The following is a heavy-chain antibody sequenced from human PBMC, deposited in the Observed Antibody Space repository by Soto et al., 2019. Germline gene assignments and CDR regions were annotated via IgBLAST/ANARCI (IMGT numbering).Heavy chain of an antibody. J-gene: IGHJ4*02. CDR2: ISYDGSNK. D-gene: IGHD3-22*01. CDR1: RFTFSSYA. CDR3: AKENSSGYYHDY. Sequence: PGGSLRLSCAASRFTFSSYAMHWVRQAPGKGLEWVAVISYDGSNKYYADSVKGRSTISRDNSKNTLYLQMNSLRAEDTAVYYCAKENSSGYYHDYWGQGTLVTVSS. V-gene: IGHV3-30-3*01.